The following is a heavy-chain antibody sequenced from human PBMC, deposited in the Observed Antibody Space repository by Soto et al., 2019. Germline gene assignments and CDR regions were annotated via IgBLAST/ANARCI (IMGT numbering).Heavy chain of an antibody. CDR3: SKPPGGLYPPFGY. Sequence: QVQLVESGGGVVQPGRSLRLSCAASGFTFSSYGMHWVRQAPGKGLEWVAVISYDGSNKYYADSVKGRFTISRDNSKNPLYLQMNSLRAEDTAVYYRSKPPGGLYPPFGYWGQGTLVTVSS. CDR2: ISYDGSNK. J-gene: IGHJ4*02. D-gene: IGHD2-8*02. V-gene: IGHV3-30*18. CDR1: GFTFSSYG.